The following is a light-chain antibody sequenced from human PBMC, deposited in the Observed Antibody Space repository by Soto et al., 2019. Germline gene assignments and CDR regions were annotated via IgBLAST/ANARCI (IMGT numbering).Light chain of an antibody. CDR3: AAWDDSLNGRAYV. CDR1: SSNIGSNT. Sequence: QSVLTQPPSASGTPGQRVTISCSGSSSNIGSNTVNWYQQLPGTAPKLLIYSNNQRPSGVPDRFSGSKSGTSASLAISGLQSEDEADYYCAAWDDSLNGRAYVVGTGTKVAVL. V-gene: IGLV1-44*01. J-gene: IGLJ1*01. CDR2: SNN.